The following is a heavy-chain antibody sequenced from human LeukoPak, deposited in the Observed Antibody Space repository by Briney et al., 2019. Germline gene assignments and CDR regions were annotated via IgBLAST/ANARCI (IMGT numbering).Heavy chain of an antibody. J-gene: IGHJ4*02. CDR3: ARVWGYSPADY. CDR1: GFTFSSYE. D-gene: IGHD6-13*01. CDR2: ITSSGSTI. V-gene: IGHV3-48*03. Sequence: GGSLRLSCAASGFTFSSYEMNWVRQAPGQGLEWVSFITSSGSTIYYADSVKGRFTMSRDNAKNSLYLQMNSLRAEDTAVYYCARVWGYSPADYWGQGTLVTVSS.